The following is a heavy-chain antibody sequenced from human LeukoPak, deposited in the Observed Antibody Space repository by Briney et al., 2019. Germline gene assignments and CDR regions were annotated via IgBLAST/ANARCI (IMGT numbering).Heavy chain of an antibody. Sequence: GGSLRLSCTATGFTFAVFGMAWVRQAPGRGLEWVSTISADGNNIHQADSVKGRFSISRDNSGGTLYLEMNSLRAEDTAIYYCAKDAGPQQLVFFDSWGQGTLVAVSS. J-gene: IGHJ4*02. CDR3: AKDAGPQQLVFFDS. D-gene: IGHD6-6*01. V-gene: IGHV3-23*01. CDR2: ISADGNNI. CDR1: GFTFAVFG.